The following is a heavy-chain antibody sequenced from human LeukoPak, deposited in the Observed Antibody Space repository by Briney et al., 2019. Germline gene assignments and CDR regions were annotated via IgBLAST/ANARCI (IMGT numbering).Heavy chain of an antibody. CDR3: ARAGALRPDY. J-gene: IGHJ4*02. CDR2: IRQDGSQK. Sequence: GGSLRLSCAASGFTFSSYWMSWVRQAPGKGLEWVATIRQDGSQKYYVDSVKGRFTISRDNAKNSLYLQMNSLRAEDTTIYYCARAGALRPDYWGQGTLVTVSS. V-gene: IGHV3-7*01. CDR1: GFTFSSYW.